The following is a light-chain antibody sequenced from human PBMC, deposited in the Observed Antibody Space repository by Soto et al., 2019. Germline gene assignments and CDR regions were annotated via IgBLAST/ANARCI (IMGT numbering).Light chain of an antibody. V-gene: IGKV3-11*01. J-gene: IGKJ5*01. CDR1: QSVSRL. CDR3: QQRFNWPSIT. Sequence: EIVLTQSPATLSLSPGEGATLSCRASQSVSRLLGWYQQKPGQAPRLLIYDASNRATGIPPRFSGSGAGKDFTLPISSLEAEDFAVYYCQQRFNWPSITFGQGTRLEIK. CDR2: DAS.